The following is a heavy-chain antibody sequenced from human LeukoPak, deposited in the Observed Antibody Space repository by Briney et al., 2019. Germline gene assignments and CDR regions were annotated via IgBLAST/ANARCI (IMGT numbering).Heavy chain of an antibody. D-gene: IGHD2-2*02. V-gene: IGHV4-39*01. CDR2: IYYSGST. J-gene: IGHJ4*02. Sequence: SETLSLTCTVSGGSISSSSYYWGWIRQPPGKGLEWIGSIYYSGSTYYNPSLKSRVTISADTSKNQFSLKLSSVTAADTAVYYCARQHPYCSSTSCYTYYFDYWGQGTLVTVSS. CDR3: ARQHPYCSSTSCYTYYFDY. CDR1: GGSISSSSYY.